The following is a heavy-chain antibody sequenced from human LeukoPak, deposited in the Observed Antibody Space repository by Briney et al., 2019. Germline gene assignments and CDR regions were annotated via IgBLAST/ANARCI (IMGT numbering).Heavy chain of an antibody. Sequence: SETRSLTCAVYGGSFSGYYWSWIRQPPGKGLEWIGEINHSGSTNYNPSLKSRVTISVDTSKNQFSLKLSTVTAADTAVYYCASTKFYGGRFDYWGQGTLVTVSS. CDR3: ASTKFYGGRFDY. D-gene: IGHD4-23*01. CDR2: INHSGST. V-gene: IGHV4-34*01. J-gene: IGHJ4*02. CDR1: GGSFSGYY.